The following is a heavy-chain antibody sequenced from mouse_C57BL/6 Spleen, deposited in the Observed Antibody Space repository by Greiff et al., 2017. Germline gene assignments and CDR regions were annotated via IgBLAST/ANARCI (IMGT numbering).Heavy chain of an antibody. CDR1: GFTFSSYA. V-gene: IGHV5-4*01. J-gene: IGHJ1*03. CDR3: ARDLYWYFDV. Sequence: EVQGVESGGGLVKPGGSLKLSCAASGFTFSSYAMSWVRQTPEKRLEWVATISDGGSYTYYPDNVKGRFTISRDNAKNNLYLQMSHLKSEDTAMYYCARDLYWYFDVWGTGTTVTVAS. CDR2: ISDGGSYT.